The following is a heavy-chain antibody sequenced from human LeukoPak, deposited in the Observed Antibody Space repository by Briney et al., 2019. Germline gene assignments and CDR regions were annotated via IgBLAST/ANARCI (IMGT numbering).Heavy chain of an antibody. CDR1: GFTFSSYA. Sequence: PGGSLRLSCAASGFTFSSYAMSWVRQAPGKGLEWVSAISGSGGSTYYADSVKGRFTISRDNSKNTLYLQMNSLRAEDAAVYYCTYDSSGYPYWGQGTLVTVSS. J-gene: IGHJ4*02. CDR2: ISGSGGST. V-gene: IGHV3-23*01. D-gene: IGHD3-22*01. CDR3: TYDSSGYPY.